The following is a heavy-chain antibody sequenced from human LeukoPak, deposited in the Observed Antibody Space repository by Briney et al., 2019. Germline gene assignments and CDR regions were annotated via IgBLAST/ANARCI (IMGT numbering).Heavy chain of an antibody. CDR1: GGSISASSYY. Sequence: PSETLSLTCTVSGGSISASSYYWGWIRQPPGKGLEWIGSIYYSGSTYYNPSLKSRVTISVDTSKNQFSLKLSSVTAADTAVYYCARVGIPAAVHYYMDVWGKGTTVTVSS. D-gene: IGHD6-13*01. CDR3: ARVGIPAAVHYYMDV. J-gene: IGHJ6*03. V-gene: IGHV4-39*07. CDR2: IYYSGST.